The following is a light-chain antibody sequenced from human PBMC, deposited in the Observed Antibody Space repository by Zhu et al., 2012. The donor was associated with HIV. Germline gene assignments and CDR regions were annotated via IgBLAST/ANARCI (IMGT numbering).Light chain of an antibody. Sequence: AIQMTQSPSSLSASTGDRVIINCRAAQDISTYLAWYQQRPGEAPKLLIYGTSTLQIGVPSRFSGSGSGTDFNLTISCLQSEDVASYYCQQYYNHPSFGGGTKVEI. J-gene: IGKJ4*01. CDR3: QQYYNHPS. CDR1: QDISTY. CDR2: GTS. V-gene: IGKV1-8*01.